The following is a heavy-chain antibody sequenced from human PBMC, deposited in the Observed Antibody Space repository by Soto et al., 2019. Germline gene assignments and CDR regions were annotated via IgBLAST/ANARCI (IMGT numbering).Heavy chain of an antibody. Sequence: GESLKISCRTSGYKFTSYWIALVRQMPGKGLEWMGIIFPSDSDTRYSPSFQGQVTISADRSTSTVFLQWASLKASDTAVYFCARKDKSGYFNWFDPWGQGTLVTVSS. CDR3: ARKDKSGYFNWFDP. D-gene: IGHD3-22*01. CDR1: GYKFTSYW. V-gene: IGHV5-51*01. J-gene: IGHJ5*02. CDR2: IFPSDSDT.